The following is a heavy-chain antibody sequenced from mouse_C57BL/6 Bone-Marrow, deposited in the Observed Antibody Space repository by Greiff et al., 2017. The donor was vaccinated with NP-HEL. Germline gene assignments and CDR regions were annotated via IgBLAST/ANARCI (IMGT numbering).Heavy chain of an antibody. Sequence: EVQGVESGGDLVKPGGSLKLSCAASGFTFSSYGMSWVRQTPDKRLEWVATISSGGSYTYYPDSVKGRFTISRDNAKNTLYLQMSSLKSEDTAMYYCARNYGKDYWGQGTTLTVSS. V-gene: IGHV5-6*01. CDR2: ISSGGSYT. CDR1: GFTFSSYG. CDR3: ARNYGKDY. J-gene: IGHJ2*01. D-gene: IGHD2-1*01.